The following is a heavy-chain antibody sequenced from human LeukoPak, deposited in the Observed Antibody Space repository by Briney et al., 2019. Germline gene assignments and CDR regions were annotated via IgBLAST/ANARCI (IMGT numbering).Heavy chain of an antibody. J-gene: IGHJ3*02. Sequence: PSETLSLTCAVYGGSFSGYYWGWIRQPPGKGLEWIGEINHSGSTKYNPSLKSRVTISIDTSKNQLSLKLSSVTAADTAVYSCVRHVARAFDIWGQGTKVTASS. CDR3: VRHVARAFDI. CDR1: GGSFSGYY. V-gene: IGHV4-34*01. CDR2: INHSGST.